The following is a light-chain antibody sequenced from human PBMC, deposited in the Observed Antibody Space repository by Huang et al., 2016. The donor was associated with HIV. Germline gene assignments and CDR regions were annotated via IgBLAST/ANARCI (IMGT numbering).Light chain of an antibody. J-gene: IGKJ4*01. CDR1: QDISNY. CDR2: DAS. V-gene: IGKV1-33*01. CDR3: QHFDNLALT. Sequence: DIQMTQSPSSLSASVGDRVTITCQASQDISNYLNWYQQKPGKAPKLLIYDASNLETGGPSRFSGSGSGTDFTFTISSLQPEDIATYYCQHFDNLALTFGGGTKVQIK.